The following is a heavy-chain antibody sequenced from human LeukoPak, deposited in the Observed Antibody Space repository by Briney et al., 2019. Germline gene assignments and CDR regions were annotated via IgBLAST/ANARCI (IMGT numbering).Heavy chain of an antibody. V-gene: IGHV3-30*18. J-gene: IGHJ4*02. Sequence: PGRSLRLSCAASGFTFSNYGIHWVRQAPGRGLEWVAVISYDGNKKYYADSVKGRSTISRDNSKNTLYLQMNSLRAEDTAVYYCAKDVNLKELWPKYYFDYWGQGTLVSVSS. CDR1: GFTFSNYG. CDR2: ISYDGNKK. D-gene: IGHD3-16*01. CDR3: AKDVNLKELWPKYYFDY.